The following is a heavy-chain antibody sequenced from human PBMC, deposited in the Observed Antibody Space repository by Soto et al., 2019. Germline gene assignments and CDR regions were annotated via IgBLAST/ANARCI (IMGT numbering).Heavy chain of an antibody. CDR1: GYTFTSYG. D-gene: IGHD3-10*01. J-gene: IGHJ4*02. V-gene: IGHV1-18*01. CDR2: ISAYNGNT. Sequence: GASVKVSCKASGYTFTSYGISWVRQAPGQGLEWMGWISAYNGNTNYAQKLQGRVTMTTDTSTSTAYMELRSLRSDDTAVYYCARMGSITMVRGAPGSWWGQGTLVTVSS. CDR3: ARMGSITMVRGAPGSW.